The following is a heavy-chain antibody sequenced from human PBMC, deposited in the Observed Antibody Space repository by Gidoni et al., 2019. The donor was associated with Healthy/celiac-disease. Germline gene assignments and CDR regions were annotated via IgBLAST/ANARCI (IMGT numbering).Heavy chain of an antibody. CDR2: ISGSGGST. J-gene: IGHJ3*02. D-gene: IGHD2-2*01. CDR3: AKDLAPGVVPAAMNDAFDI. Sequence: EGQLLESGGGLVQPGGSLRLSCTASGVPFSSYAMSWVRQAPGKGLEWVSAISGSGGSTYYADSVKGRFTISRDNSKNTLYLQMNSLRAEDTAVYYCAKDLAPGVVPAAMNDAFDIWGQGTMVTVSS. V-gene: IGHV3-23*01. CDR1: GVPFSSYA.